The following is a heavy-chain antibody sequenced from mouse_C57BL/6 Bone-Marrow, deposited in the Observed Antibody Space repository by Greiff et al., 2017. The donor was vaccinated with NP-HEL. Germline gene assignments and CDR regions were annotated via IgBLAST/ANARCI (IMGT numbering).Heavy chain of an antibody. V-gene: IGHV5-12*01. J-gene: IGHJ4*01. D-gene: IGHD3-1*01. CDR2: ISNGGGST. CDR1: GFTFSDYY. Sequence: DVMLVESGGGLVQPGGSLKLSCAASGFTFSDYYMYWVRQTPEKRLEWVAYISNGGGSTYYPDTVKGRFTISRDNAKNTLYLQMSRLKSEDTAMDYCAGSGPFMDYWGQGTSVTVSS. CDR3: AGSGPFMDY.